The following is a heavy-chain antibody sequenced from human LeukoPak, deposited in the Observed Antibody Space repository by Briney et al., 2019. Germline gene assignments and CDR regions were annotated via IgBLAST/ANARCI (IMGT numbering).Heavy chain of an antibody. CDR1: GFTFSNYW. V-gene: IGHV3-74*01. CDR2: INSDGSST. Sequence: GGSLRLSCAASGFTFSNYWMHWFRQAPGKGLVWVSRINSDGSSTSYADPVKGRFTISRDNAKNTLYLQMNSLRAEDTAVYYCARVSSGSYFGYYYYYMDVWGKGTTVTASS. J-gene: IGHJ6*03. CDR3: ARVSSGSYFGYYYYYMDV. D-gene: IGHD1-26*01.